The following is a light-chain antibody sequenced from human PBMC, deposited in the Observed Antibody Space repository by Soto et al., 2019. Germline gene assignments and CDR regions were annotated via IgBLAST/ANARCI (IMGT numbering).Light chain of an antibody. Sequence: EIVLTQSPGSLSMSPGERVTLSCRASQSVDSTFFAWYQKKPGQAPRLLMYGVSKRATGIPDRFSGSGSGTDFTLTITRLDPEDFAVYYCQQYMSSVTFGQGTRVEIK. CDR3: QQYMSSVT. CDR2: GVS. V-gene: IGKV3-20*01. CDR1: QSVDSTF. J-gene: IGKJ1*01.